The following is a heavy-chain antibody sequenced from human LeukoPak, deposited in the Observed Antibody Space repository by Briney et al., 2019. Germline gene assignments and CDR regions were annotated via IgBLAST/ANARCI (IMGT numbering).Heavy chain of an antibody. CDR1: GGSISSSSYH. J-gene: IGHJ4*02. Sequence: SETLSLTCSVSGGSISSSSYHWGWIRQSPGKGLEWIGSIYYSGSAYYNPSLKSRLIISVDTSKNQFSLKLSSVTAADTAVYYCARCISMVRGVIRPPDYWGQGTLVTVSS. CDR2: IYYSGSA. CDR3: ARCISMVRGVIRPPDY. V-gene: IGHV4-39*01. D-gene: IGHD3-10*01.